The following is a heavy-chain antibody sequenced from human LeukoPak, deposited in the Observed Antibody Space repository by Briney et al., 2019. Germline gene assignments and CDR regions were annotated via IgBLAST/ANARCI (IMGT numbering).Heavy chain of an antibody. V-gene: IGHV3-53*01. J-gene: IGHJ4*02. CDR3: AGGQMFTSGGFDD. CDR1: GFSVSNKY. CDR2: IYTGGDI. Sequence: GSLILSCAASGFSVSNKYMSWVGQAPGKGLEWVCVIYTGGDIYYADSARGRFTISRDNSKNTVNLQMNSLRAEDTALYYCAGGQMFTSGGFDDWGQGTLVTVSS. D-gene: IGHD6-19*01.